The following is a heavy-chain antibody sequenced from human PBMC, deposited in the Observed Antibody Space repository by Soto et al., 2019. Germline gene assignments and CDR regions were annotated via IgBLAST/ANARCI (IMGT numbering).Heavy chain of an antibody. CDR1: GYSFTSYW. J-gene: IGHJ5*02. Sequence: PGESLKISCKGSGYSFTSYWISWVRQMPGKGLEWMGRIDPSDSYTNYSPSFQGHVTISADKSISTAYLQWSSLKASDTAMYYCARHAIWQSIAARPDSWFDPWGQGTQVTVS. CDR2: IDPSDSYT. V-gene: IGHV5-10-1*01. CDR3: ARHAIWQSIAARPDSWFDP. D-gene: IGHD6-6*01.